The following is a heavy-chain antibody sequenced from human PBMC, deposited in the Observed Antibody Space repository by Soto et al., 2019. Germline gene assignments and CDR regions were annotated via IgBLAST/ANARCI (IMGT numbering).Heavy chain of an antibody. D-gene: IGHD6-6*01. V-gene: IGHV3-33*01. Sequence: GGSLRLSCAASGFTFSSYGMHWVRQAPGKGLEWVAVIWYDGSNKYYADSVKGRFTISRDNSKNTLYLQMNSLRAEDTAVYYCARDRRGVIAARPGGFDPWGQGTLVTVSS. CDR1: GFTFSSYG. CDR2: IWYDGSNK. J-gene: IGHJ5*02. CDR3: ARDRRGVIAARPGGFDP.